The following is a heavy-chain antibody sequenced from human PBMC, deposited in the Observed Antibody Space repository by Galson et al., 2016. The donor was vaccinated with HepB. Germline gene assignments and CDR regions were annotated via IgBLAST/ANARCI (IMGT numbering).Heavy chain of an antibody. CDR1: GFTFSTHG. CDR3: ATGWTATFDY. J-gene: IGHJ4*02. CDR2: IWYDGSNK. D-gene: IGHD2-15*01. V-gene: IGHV3-33*01. Sequence: SLRLSCAASGFTFSTHGMHWVRQAPGKGLEWVAVIWYDGSNKDYAESVKGRFTISRDNSKNTLYLQMNSLRAEDTAVYYCATGWTATFDYWGQGTLVTVSS.